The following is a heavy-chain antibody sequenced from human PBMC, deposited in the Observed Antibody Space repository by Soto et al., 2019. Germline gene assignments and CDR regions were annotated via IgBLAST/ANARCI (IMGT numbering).Heavy chain of an antibody. V-gene: IGHV3-9*01. CDR2: ISWNSGSI. D-gene: IGHD6-19*01. CDR3: AKDRGLVLSFYFDY. J-gene: IGHJ4*02. CDR1: GFTFDDYA. Sequence: EVQLVESGGGLVQPGRPLRLSCAASGFTFDDYAMHWVRQAPGKGLEWVSGISWNSGSIGYADSVKGRFTISRDNAKNSLYLQMNSLRAEDTALYYCAKDRGLVLSFYFDYWGQGTLVTVSS.